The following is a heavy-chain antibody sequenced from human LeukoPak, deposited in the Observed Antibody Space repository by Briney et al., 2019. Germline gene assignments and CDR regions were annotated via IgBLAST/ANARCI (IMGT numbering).Heavy chain of an antibody. D-gene: IGHD4-17*01. Sequence: PGGSLRLSCAASRFTFRHHFMSWIRQPPGKGLEYVSYISSSGSDTYYSDSVKGRFTVSRDNAKNSLFLQMNSLRAEDTAVYYCATAPTEDGDGSSPGYWGQGTLVTVSS. J-gene: IGHJ4*02. V-gene: IGHV3-11*04. CDR2: ISSSGSDT. CDR1: RFTFRHHF. CDR3: ATAPTEDGDGSSPGY.